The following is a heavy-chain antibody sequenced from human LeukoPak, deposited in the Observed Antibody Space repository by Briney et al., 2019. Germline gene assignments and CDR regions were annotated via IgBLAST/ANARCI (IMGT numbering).Heavy chain of an antibody. CDR2: IIPIFGTA. J-gene: IGHJ3*02. Sequence: WASVKVSCKASGGTFSSYAISWVRQAPGQGLEWMGGIIPIFGTANYAQKFQGRVTITADESTSTAYMELSSLRSEDTAVYYCAREGYSSDAFDIWGRGTMVTVSS. D-gene: IGHD5-18*01. CDR3: AREGYSSDAFDI. V-gene: IGHV1-69*13. CDR1: GGTFSSYA.